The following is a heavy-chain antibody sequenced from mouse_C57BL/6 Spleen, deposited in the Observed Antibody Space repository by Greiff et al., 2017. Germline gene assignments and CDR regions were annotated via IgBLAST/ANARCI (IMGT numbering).Heavy chain of an antibody. CDR1: GFTFSSYG. Sequence: VQLQQSGGDLVKPGGSLKLSCAASGFTFSSYGMSWVRQTPDKRLEWVATISSGGSYTYYPDSVKGRFTISRDNAKNTLYLQMSSLKSEDTAMYYCARRSMITSYYYAMDYWGQGTSVTVSS. D-gene: IGHD2-4*01. J-gene: IGHJ4*01. CDR2: ISSGGSYT. V-gene: IGHV5-6*01. CDR3: ARRSMITSYYYAMDY.